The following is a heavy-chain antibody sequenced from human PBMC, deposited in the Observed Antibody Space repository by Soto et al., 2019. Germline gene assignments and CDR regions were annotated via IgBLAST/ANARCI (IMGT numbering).Heavy chain of an antibody. J-gene: IGHJ4*02. CDR3: ARKLELVFDY. V-gene: IGHV3-30*04. Sequence: QVQLVESGGGVVQPGRSLRLSCAASGFTFSSYAMHWVRQAPGKGLEWVAVIAYDGRNKYYADSVKGRFTISRDNSKNTLYRKMNSLKIWDPVVYCWARKLELVFDYGGQETLVPVSS. CDR1: GFTFSSYA. D-gene: IGHD1-7*01. CDR2: IAYDGRNK.